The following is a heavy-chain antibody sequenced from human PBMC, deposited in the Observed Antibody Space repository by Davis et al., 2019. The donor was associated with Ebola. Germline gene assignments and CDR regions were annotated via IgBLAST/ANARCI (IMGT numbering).Heavy chain of an antibody. CDR2: INHSGST. D-gene: IGHD6-13*01. CDR1: GGSFSGYY. Sequence: MPSETLSLTCAVYGGSFSGYYWSWIRQPPGKGLEWIGEINHSGSTNYNPSLKSRVTISVDKSKNQFSLKLSSVTAADTAVYYCASTQQQLQPFDYWGQGTLVTVSS. CDR3: ASTQQQLQPFDY. V-gene: IGHV4-34*01. J-gene: IGHJ4*02.